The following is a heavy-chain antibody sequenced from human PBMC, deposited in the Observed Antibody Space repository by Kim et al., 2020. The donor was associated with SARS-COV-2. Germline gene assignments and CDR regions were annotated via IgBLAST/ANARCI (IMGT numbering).Heavy chain of an antibody. J-gene: IGHJ4*02. CDR2: IGDTDEDT. Sequence: GGSLRLSCAASGFSFSHYGMTWVRQAPGRGMEWVSTIGDTDEDTHYADSVKGRFTISRDNSRNTLFLQMNSLSAEDTAVYICAKGGVRESGEDYWGQGTLVTVSS. V-gene: IGHV3-23*01. D-gene: IGHD2-21*01. CDR3: AKGGVRESGEDY. CDR1: GFSFSHYG.